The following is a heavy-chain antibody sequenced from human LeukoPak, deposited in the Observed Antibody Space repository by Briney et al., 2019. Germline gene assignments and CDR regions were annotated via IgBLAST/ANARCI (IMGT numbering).Heavy chain of an antibody. CDR1: GFTFSSYS. CDR2: ISSSSSYI. Sequence: GGPLRLSCAASGFTFSSYSMNWVRQAPGKGLEWVSSISSSSSYIYYADSVKGRFTTSRDNAKNSLYLQMNSLRAEDTAVYYCASRIYDILTGYRDYWGQGTLVTVSS. J-gene: IGHJ4*02. D-gene: IGHD3-9*01. V-gene: IGHV3-21*01. CDR3: ASRIYDILTGYRDY.